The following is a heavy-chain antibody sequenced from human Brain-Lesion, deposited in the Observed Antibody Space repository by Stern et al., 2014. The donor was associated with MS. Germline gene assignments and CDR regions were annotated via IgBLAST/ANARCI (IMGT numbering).Heavy chain of an antibody. V-gene: IGHV4-61*02. CDR1: GGSISSGSDY. Sequence: QVQLGQSGPGLVKPSQTLSLTCNVSGGSISSGSDYWSWLRQPVGKGLQWIGRLHPSGSAYYTPSLNSRVTISTDTSTHQFSLELTSSTAADTAIYYCASGYRIFDYWGQGILVTVSS. J-gene: IGHJ4*02. D-gene: IGHD5-18*01. CDR3: ASGYRIFDY. CDR2: LHPSGSA.